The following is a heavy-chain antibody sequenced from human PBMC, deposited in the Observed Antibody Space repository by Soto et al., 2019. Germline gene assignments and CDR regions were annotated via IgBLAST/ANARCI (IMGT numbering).Heavy chain of an antibody. CDR3: ARGGGGGLFEH. CDR1: GLPFSDYY. V-gene: IGHV3-11*06. J-gene: IGHJ4*02. Sequence: GGSLRLSCATSGLPFSDYYMSWIRQAPGKGLEWLSHISPKSTYRNYADSVKGRFTISRDNTKSSLFLQMNSLGVEDTAVYYCARGGGGGLFEHWGQGVLVTVSS. D-gene: IGHD2-21*01. CDR2: ISPKSTYR.